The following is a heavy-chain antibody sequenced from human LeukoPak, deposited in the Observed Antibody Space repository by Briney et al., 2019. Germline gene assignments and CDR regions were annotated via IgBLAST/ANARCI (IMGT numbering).Heavy chain of an antibody. V-gene: IGHV4-34*01. J-gene: IGHJ3*02. CDR1: GGSFSGYY. CDR3: ARSIAVAGTIDI. D-gene: IGHD6-19*01. Sequence: SETLSLTCAVYGGSFSGYYWSWIRQPPGKGLEWIGEINHSGSTNYNPSLKSRVTISVDTSKNQFSLKLSSVTAADTAVYYCARSIAVAGTIDIWGQGTMVTVSS. CDR2: INHSGST.